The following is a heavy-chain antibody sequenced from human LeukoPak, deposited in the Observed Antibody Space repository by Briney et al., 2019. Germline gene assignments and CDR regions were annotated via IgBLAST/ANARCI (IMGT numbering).Heavy chain of an antibody. CDR3: ARDREGDSSGWFDAFDI. V-gene: IGHV3-23*01. CDR2: ISGSGGST. Sequence: GGSLRLSCAASGFTFSSYGMSWVRQAPGKGLEWVSAISGSGGSTYYADSVKGRFTISRDNSKNTLYLQMNSLRAEDTAVYYCARDREGDSSGWFDAFDIWGQGTMVTVSS. D-gene: IGHD6-19*01. CDR1: GFTFSSYG. J-gene: IGHJ3*02.